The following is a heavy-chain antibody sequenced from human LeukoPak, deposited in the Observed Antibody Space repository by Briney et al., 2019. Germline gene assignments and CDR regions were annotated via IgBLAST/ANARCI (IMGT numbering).Heavy chain of an antibody. CDR3: AKAGGYYYGSGKVDY. Sequence: GGSLRLSCAASGFTVSSNYMNWVRQAPGKGLEWVSVIYSGGRKYYADSVKGRFTISRDNAKNSLYLQMNSLRAEDTAVYYCAKAGGYYYGSGKVDYWGQGTLVTVSS. V-gene: IGHV3-53*01. D-gene: IGHD3-10*01. CDR2: IYSGGRK. J-gene: IGHJ4*02. CDR1: GFTVSSNY.